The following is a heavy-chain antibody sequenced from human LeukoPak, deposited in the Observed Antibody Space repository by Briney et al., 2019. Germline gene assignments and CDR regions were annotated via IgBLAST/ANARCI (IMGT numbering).Heavy chain of an antibody. J-gene: IGHJ3*01. CDR2: INPSTGKT. CDR1: GYTFTSFF. V-gene: IGHV1-46*01. Sequence: ASVTVSCKASGYTFTSFFMHWVRQAPGQGLEWMGIINPSTGKTNYVENLRGRVTMTRDTSTTTVYLELSSLRSEDTAVYYCTRDPSIFGGPGTFDLWGQGTMVTVSS. CDR3: TRDPSIFGGPGTFDL. D-gene: IGHD3-16*01.